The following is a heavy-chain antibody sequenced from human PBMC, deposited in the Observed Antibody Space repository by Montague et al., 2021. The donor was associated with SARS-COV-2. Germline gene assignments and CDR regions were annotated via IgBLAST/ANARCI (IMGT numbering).Heavy chain of an antibody. Sequence: CAISGDSVGVEAAACSSVEHSPALDLRLLLISRYMSKRTSDYATSVEGRISIDPDTSKNQFFLHLRSVTPGDTGVYYCVIYTGSAQAGFDAWGQGTLVTVSS. J-gene: IGHJ4*02. CDR3: VIYTGSAQAGFDA. CDR1: GDSVGVEAAA. CDR2: SRYMSKRTS. D-gene: IGHD2-2*02. V-gene: IGHV6-1*01.